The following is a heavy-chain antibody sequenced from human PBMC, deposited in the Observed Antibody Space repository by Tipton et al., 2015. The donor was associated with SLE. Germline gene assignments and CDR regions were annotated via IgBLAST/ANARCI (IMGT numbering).Heavy chain of an antibody. V-gene: IGHV4-61*08. CDR2: IYHGGST. J-gene: IGHJ4*02. D-gene: IGHD5-18*01. CDR1: GGSISSGGYS. Sequence: TLSLTCAVSGGSISSGGYSWSWIRQPPGKGLEWIGYIYHGGSTNYNPSLKSRVTISEDTSKNQFSLKLSSVTAADTAVYYCASLGYSYGLGFDYWGQGTLVTVSS. CDR3: ASLGYSYGLGFDY.